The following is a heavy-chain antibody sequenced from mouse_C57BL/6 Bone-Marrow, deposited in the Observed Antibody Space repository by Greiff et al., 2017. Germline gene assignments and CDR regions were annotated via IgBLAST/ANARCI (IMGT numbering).Heavy chain of an antibody. D-gene: IGHD2-4*01. CDR3: ARSGYDYDYFDY. V-gene: IGHV1-81*01. CDR1: GYTFTSYG. CDR2: IYPRSGNT. J-gene: IGHJ2*01. Sequence: QVQLKESGAELARPGASVKLSCKASGYTFTSYGISWVKQRTGQGLEWIGEIYPRSGNTYYNEKFKGKATLTADNSSSTAYMELRSLTSEDSAVYFCARSGYDYDYFDYWGQGTTLTVSS.